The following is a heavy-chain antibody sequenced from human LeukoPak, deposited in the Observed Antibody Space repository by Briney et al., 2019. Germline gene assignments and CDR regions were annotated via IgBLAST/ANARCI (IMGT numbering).Heavy chain of an antibody. CDR1: AYSFITFW. Sequence: GESLKISCKASAYSFITFWISWVRQMPGKGLEWMGRTTPSDSYTNYSPSFRGHVTISADKSITTAYLQWSSLRASDTAMYYCATSSGNNPFDYWGQGTLVTVSS. CDR3: ATSSGNNPFDY. V-gene: IGHV5-10-1*01. D-gene: IGHD1-14*01. J-gene: IGHJ4*02. CDR2: TTPSDSYT.